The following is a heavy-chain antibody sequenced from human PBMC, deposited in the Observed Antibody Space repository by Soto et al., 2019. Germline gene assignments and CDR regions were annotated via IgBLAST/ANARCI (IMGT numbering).Heavy chain of an antibody. CDR3: SRTGERWILGYYFDY. Sequence: SSETLSLTCTVSGGYIISSSYYWGWIRQPPGKGLEWIGSIYYSGSTYYNPSLKSRVTISVDTSKNQFSMKLSSVTAADTAVYYCSRTGERWILGYYFDYWGQGTLVTVSS. V-gene: IGHV4-39*07. J-gene: IGHJ4*02. D-gene: IGHD2-2*03. CDR2: IYYSGST. CDR1: GGYIISSSYY.